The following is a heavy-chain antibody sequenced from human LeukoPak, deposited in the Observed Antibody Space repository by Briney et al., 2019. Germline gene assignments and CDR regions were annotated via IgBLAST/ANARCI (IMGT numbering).Heavy chain of an antibody. CDR3: ARRLTQYDCFDP. V-gene: IGHV6-1*01. CDR1: GDSVSSNSVT. J-gene: IGHJ5*02. CDR2: THYRSTWYN. Sequence: SQTLSLTCDISGDSVSSNSVTWNWIRQSPSRGLEWLGRTHYRSTWYNDYAVSVRGRITVNPDTSKNQFSLHLNSVTPEDTAVYYCARRLTQYDCFDPWGQGILVTISS. D-gene: IGHD2-2*01.